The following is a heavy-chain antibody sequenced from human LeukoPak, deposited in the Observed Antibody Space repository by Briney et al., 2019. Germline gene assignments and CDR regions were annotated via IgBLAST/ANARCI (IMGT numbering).Heavy chain of an antibody. CDR3: ARGDYYDSSPLGY. Sequence: SETLSLTCTVSGGSISSSSYYWGWIRQPPGKGLEWIGSIYYSGSTYYNPSLKSRVTVSVDTSKNQFSLKLSSVTAADTAVYYCARGDYYDSSPLGYWGQGTLVTVSS. J-gene: IGHJ4*02. V-gene: IGHV4-39*07. D-gene: IGHD3-22*01. CDR1: GGSISSSSYY. CDR2: IYYSGST.